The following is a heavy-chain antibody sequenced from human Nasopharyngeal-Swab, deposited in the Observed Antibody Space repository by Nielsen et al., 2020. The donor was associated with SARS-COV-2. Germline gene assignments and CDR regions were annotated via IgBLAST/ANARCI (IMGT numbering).Heavy chain of an antibody. CDR2: IYYSGST. D-gene: IGHD3-16*01. CDR3: ARVEGGFYRPYYYGMDV. V-gene: IGHV4-59*01. J-gene: IGHJ6*02. Sequence: RQAPGKGLEWIGYIYYSGSTNYNPSLKSRVTISVDTSKNQFSLKLSSVTAADTAVHYCARVEGGFYRPYYYGMDVWGQGTTVTVSS.